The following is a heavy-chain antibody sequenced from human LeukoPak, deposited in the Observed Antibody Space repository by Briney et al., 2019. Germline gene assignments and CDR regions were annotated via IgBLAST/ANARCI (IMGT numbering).Heavy chain of an antibody. CDR1: GVSSSSSN. Sequence: SETMSFTCTVGGVSSSSSNWRWIRPPPGQGLGWSGITYYSGSTNYNQSLKSRVTMTVDTSRNQYSLKLSCMTAEDTAVYYCGSTALGYCSRTSCPYYYYYGMDVWGKGTTVTVSS. CDR2: TYYSGST. CDR3: GSTALGYCSRTSCPYYYYYGMDV. D-gene: IGHD2-2*01. V-gene: IGHV4-59*01. J-gene: IGHJ6*04.